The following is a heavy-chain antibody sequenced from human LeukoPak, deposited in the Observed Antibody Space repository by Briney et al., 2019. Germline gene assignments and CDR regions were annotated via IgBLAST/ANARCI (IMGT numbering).Heavy chain of an antibody. CDR1: GYTLTELS. CDR2: FDPEDGET. J-gene: IGHJ6*03. V-gene: IGHV1-24*01. Sequence: ASVKVSCKVSGYTLTELSMHWVRQAPGKGLEWMGGFDPEDGETIYAQKLQGRVTMTTDTSTSTAYMELRSLRSDDTAVYYCARSPSRYCSSTSCPETYYYYYMDVWGKGTTVTISS. CDR3: ARSPSRYCSSTSCPETYYYYYMDV. D-gene: IGHD2-2*01.